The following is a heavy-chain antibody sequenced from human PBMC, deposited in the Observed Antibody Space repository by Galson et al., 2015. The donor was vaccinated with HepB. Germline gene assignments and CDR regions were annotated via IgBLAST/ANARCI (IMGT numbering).Heavy chain of an antibody. V-gene: IGHV3-30*03. Sequence: SLRLSCAASGFTFSWYGMHWVRQAPGKGLEWLALISYGGSNKYYADSVKGRYTLSRDNSKDMLYLQMDSLRGEDTAVYYCARDGRMYCCGDCYLHFWGQGTLVTVSA. D-gene: IGHD2-21*02. CDR1: GFTFSWYG. CDR2: ISYGGSNK. J-gene: IGHJ4*02. CDR3: ARDGRMYCCGDCYLHF.